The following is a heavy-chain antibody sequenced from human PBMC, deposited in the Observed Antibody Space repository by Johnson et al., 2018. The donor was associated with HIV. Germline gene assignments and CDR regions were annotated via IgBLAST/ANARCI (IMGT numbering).Heavy chain of an antibody. V-gene: IGHV3-13*01. J-gene: IGHJ3*01. D-gene: IGHD3-10*01. CDR2: IGTAGDT. CDR1: GFTFSSYD. CDR3: ARDTHGEGAFDF. Sequence: VQLVESGGGLVQPGGSPRLSCAASGFTFSSYDMHWVRQATGKGLEWVSAIGTAGDTYYPGSVKGRFTISRENAKNSLYLQMNSLRAGDTAVYYCARDTHGEGAFDFRGQGTMVTVSS.